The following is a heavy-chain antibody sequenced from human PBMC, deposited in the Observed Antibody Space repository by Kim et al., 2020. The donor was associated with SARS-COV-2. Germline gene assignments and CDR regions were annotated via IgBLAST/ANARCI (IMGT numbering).Heavy chain of an antibody. CDR2: IYSGGST. J-gene: IGHJ6*02. Sequence: GGSLRLSCAASGITVSSNYMSWVRQAPGKGLEWVSVIYSGGSTYYADSVKGRFTISRDNSKNTLYLQMNSLRAEDTAVYYCARGLDYYGMDVWGQGTTVTVSS. V-gene: IGHV3-66*01. CDR3: ARGLDYYGMDV. CDR1: GITVSSNY.